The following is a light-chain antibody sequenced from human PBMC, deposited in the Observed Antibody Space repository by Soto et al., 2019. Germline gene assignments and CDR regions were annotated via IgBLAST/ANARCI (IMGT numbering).Light chain of an antibody. CDR2: EVS. J-gene: IGLJ2*01. CDR3: CSYTGGTTLV. Sequence: QSALTQPASVSGSPGQSITISCNGSSSDVGGYKYVSWYQQHPGKAPKLMIFEVSNRPSGVSNRFSGSKSGNTASLTISGLQAEDEGDYYCCSYTGGTTLVCGGGTKVTVL. V-gene: IGLV2-14*01. CDR1: SSDVGGYKY.